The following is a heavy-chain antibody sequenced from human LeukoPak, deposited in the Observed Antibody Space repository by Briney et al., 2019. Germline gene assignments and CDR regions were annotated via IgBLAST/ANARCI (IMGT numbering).Heavy chain of an antibody. CDR2: ISSSGSTI. Sequence: PGGSLRLSCAASGFTFGTYEMNWVRQAPGKGLEWVSYISSSGSTIYYADSVKGRFTISRDNAKNSLYLQMNSLRAEDTAVYYCWLVVSAFDIWGQGTMVTVSS. CDR1: GFTFGTYE. V-gene: IGHV3-48*03. J-gene: IGHJ3*02. D-gene: IGHD6-19*01. CDR3: WLVVSAFDI.